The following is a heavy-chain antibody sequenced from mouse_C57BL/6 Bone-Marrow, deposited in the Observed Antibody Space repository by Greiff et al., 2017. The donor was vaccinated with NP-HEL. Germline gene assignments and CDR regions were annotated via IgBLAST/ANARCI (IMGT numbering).Heavy chain of an antibody. CDR1: GFTFSDYY. Sequence: EVKLMESGGGLVQPGGSLKLSCAASGFTFSDYYMYWVRQTPEKRLEWVAYISNGGGSTYYPDTVKGRFTISRDNAKNTLYLQMSRLKSEDTAMYYCARRLYYDYPWFAYWGQGTLVTVSA. V-gene: IGHV5-12*01. D-gene: IGHD2-4*01. CDR2: ISNGGGST. CDR3: ARRLYYDYPWFAY. J-gene: IGHJ3*01.